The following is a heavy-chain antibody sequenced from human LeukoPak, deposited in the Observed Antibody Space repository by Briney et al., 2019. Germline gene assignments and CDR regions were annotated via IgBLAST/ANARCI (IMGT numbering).Heavy chain of an antibody. V-gene: IGHV3-9*01. CDR3: AKVGNPYYYGPGSYQDY. CDR1: GFTFDDYA. J-gene: IGHJ4*02. CDR2: ISWNSGSI. Sequence: PGRSLRLSCAASGFTFDDYAMHWVRQAPGKGLEWVSGISWNSGSIGYADSVKGRFTISRDNAKNSLYLQMNSLRAEDTALYYCAKVGNPYYYGPGSYQDYWGQGTLVTVSS. D-gene: IGHD3-10*01.